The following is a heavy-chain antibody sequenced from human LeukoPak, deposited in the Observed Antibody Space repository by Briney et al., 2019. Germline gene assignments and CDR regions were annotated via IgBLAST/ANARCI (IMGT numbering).Heavy chain of an antibody. V-gene: IGHV3-30-3*01. Sequence: GGSLRLSCAASGFTFSSYAMHWVRQAPGKGLEWVAVISYGGSNKYYADSVKGRFTISRDNSKNTLYLQMNSLRAEDTAVYYCARDEDYARYGIFDYWGQGTLVTVSS. J-gene: IGHJ4*02. CDR3: ARDEDYARYGIFDY. D-gene: IGHD4-17*01. CDR2: ISYGGSNK. CDR1: GFTFSSYA.